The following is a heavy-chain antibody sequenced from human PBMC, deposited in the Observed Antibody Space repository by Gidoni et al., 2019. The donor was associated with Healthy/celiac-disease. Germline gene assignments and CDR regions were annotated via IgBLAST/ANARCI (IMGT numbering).Heavy chain of an antibody. CDR1: AYSISSGYY. CDR2: IYHSGST. J-gene: IGHJ5*02. CDR3: ARVRSGGSCYL. Sequence: QVQLQESGPGLVKPSETLSLTCAVSAYSISSGYYWGWIRQPPGKGLEWIGSIYHSGSTYYNPSLKSRVTISVDTSKNQFSLKLSSVTAADTAVYYCARVRSGGSCYLWGQGTLVTVSS. V-gene: IGHV4-38-2*01. D-gene: IGHD2-15*01.